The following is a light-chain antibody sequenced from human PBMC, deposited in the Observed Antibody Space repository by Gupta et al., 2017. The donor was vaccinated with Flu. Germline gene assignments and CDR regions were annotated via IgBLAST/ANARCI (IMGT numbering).Light chain of an antibody. CDR3: SSYTSSSTLVV. CDR1: SSDIGDYNY. Sequence: ITISCTGTSSDIGDYNYVSWYQHHPGKAPKLMIYEVTNRPSGVSNRFSGSKSGNTASLTISGLQAEDEADYYCSSYTSSSTLVVFGGGTKLTVL. CDR2: EVT. J-gene: IGLJ2*01. V-gene: IGLV2-14*01.